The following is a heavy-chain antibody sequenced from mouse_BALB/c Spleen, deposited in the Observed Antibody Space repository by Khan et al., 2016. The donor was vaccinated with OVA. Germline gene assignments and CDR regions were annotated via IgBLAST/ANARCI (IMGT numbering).Heavy chain of an antibody. CDR3: ARDPPYYSMDY. CDR2: IWVNGSK. J-gene: IGHJ4*01. V-gene: IGHV2-6-5*01. CDR1: GFSLTDYA. Sequence: QVQLKQSGPGLVAPSQSLSITCTVSGFSLTDYAVSWIRQPPGKGLEWLGVIWVNGSKYYNSVLKPRLSISKDNFKSQVFLMMNSLQADDTAMYYCARDPPYYSMDYWGQGTSVTVSS.